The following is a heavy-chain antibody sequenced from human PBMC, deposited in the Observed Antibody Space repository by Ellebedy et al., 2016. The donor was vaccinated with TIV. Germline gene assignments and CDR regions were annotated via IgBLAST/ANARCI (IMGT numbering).Heavy chain of an antibody. J-gene: IGHJ6*02. CDR2: IYSGGSA. D-gene: IGHD4/OR15-4a*01. V-gene: IGHV3-53*01. Sequence: GESLKISCAASGFTVSNNYMSWVRQAPGKGLEWVSVIYSGGSAYYADSVKGRFTISRDNSKNTVYLQMNSLRVEDTAVYYCARLSEKDVWGQGTTVTVSS. CDR3: ARLSEKDV. CDR1: GFTVSNNY.